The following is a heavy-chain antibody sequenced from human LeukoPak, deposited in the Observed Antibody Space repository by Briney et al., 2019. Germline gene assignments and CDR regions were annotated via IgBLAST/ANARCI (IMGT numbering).Heavy chain of an antibody. V-gene: IGHV3-23*01. Sequence: GGSLRLSCAASGLTFYNYAMSWVRQAPGKGLEWVSAISGSGSSTKYADSVKGRFTISRDNSKNTLYLQMNSLRAEDTALYYCAKHYYDILTGCFDSWGQGTLVAVSS. D-gene: IGHD3-9*01. J-gene: IGHJ4*02. CDR1: GLTFYNYA. CDR2: ISGSGSST. CDR3: AKHYYDILTGCFDS.